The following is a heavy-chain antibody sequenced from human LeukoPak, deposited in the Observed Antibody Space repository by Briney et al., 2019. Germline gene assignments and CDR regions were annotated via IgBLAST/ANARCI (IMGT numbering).Heavy chain of an antibody. V-gene: IGHV4-4*02. Sequence: SETLSLTCAVSGGSISSSNWWSWVRQPPGKGLEWIGEIYHSGSTNYNPSLKSRVTISVDKSKNRFSLKLSSVTAADTAVYYCARGGGRGYSYGYIHWGQGTLVTVSS. CDR1: GGSISSSNW. CDR2: IYHSGST. J-gene: IGHJ4*02. CDR3: ARGGGRGYSYGYIH. D-gene: IGHD5-18*01.